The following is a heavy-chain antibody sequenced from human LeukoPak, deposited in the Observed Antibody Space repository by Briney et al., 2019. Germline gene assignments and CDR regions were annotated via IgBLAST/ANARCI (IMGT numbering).Heavy chain of an antibody. CDR3: ARGTRIAARGFDY. CDR1: GGSFSGYY. D-gene: IGHD6-6*01. Sequence: SETLSLTCAVYGGSFSGYYWSWIRQPPGKGLEWIGEINHSGSTNYNPSLKSRVTISVDTSKNQFSLKLSSVTAADTAVYYCARGTRIAARGFDYWGQGTLVTVSS. V-gene: IGHV4-34*01. CDR2: INHSGST. J-gene: IGHJ4*02.